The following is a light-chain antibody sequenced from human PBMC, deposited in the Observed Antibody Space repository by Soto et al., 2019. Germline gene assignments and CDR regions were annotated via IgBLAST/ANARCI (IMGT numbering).Light chain of an antibody. Sequence: QSALTQPASVSGSPGQSIAISCTGTSSDVGAYNYVSWYQQPPGKAPKLMIYDVSNRPSGVSDRFSGSKSGNTASLTISGLQTEDEADYYCKSYTTTSTYVFGTGTKVTV. J-gene: IGLJ1*01. CDR1: SSDVGAYNY. CDR2: DVS. V-gene: IGLV2-14*01. CDR3: KSYTTTSTYV.